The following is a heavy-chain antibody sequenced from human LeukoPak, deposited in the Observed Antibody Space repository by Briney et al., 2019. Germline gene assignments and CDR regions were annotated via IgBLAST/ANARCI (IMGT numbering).Heavy chain of an antibody. V-gene: IGHV4-4*07. J-gene: IGHJ3*02. CDR1: GGSINNYY. D-gene: IGHD2-15*01. Sequence: PSETLSLTCTVSGGSINNYYWSWIRQPAGKGLEWIGRIYTRGSTNYNPSLKSRVTMSVDTSKNQFSLKLSSVTAADTAVYYCARGRYCSADICSSGDAFDIWGQGTMDSVSS. CDR3: ARGRYCSADICSSGDAFDI. CDR2: IYTRGST.